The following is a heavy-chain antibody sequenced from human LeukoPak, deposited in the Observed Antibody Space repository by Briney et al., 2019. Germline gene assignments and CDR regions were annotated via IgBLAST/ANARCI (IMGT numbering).Heavy chain of an antibody. J-gene: IGHJ4*02. CDR1: GYTFTSYG. CDR3: ARVSSSWYYFDY. Sequence: EASVKVSCKASGYTFTSYGIRWVRQAPGQGIEWMGWISAYNGNTNYAQKLQGRVTMTTDTSTSTAYMELRSLRSDDTAVYYCARVSSSWYYFDYWGQGTLVTVSS. D-gene: IGHD6-13*01. CDR2: ISAYNGNT. V-gene: IGHV1-18*04.